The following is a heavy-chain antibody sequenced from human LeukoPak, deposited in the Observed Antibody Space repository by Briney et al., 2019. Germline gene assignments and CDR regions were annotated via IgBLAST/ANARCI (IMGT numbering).Heavy chain of an antibody. CDR2: IWYDGSNK. CDR1: GFTFSSYG. CDR3: ARDVVAAYFDY. V-gene: IGHV3-33*01. D-gene: IGHD2-15*01. Sequence: PGGSLRLSCAASGFTFSSYGMHWVRQAPGKGLEWVAVIWYDGSNKYYADSVKGRSTISRDNSKNTLYLQMNSLRAEDTAVYYCARDVVAAYFDYWGQGTLVTVSS. J-gene: IGHJ4*02.